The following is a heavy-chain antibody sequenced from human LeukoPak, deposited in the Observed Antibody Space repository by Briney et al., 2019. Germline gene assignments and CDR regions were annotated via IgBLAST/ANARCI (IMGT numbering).Heavy chain of an antibody. CDR3: ARDRDGYNTFDY. V-gene: IGHV4-38-2*01. Sequence: GSLRLSCAASGFTFSDYYMSWIRQTPGTGLEWIGSIYSSGRTYYNPSLKSRVTISVDTSNNHFSLKLTSVTAADTAVFYCARDRDGYNTFDYWGQGTLVTVSS. CDR1: GFTFSDYY. J-gene: IGHJ4*02. CDR2: IYSSGRT. D-gene: IGHD5-24*01.